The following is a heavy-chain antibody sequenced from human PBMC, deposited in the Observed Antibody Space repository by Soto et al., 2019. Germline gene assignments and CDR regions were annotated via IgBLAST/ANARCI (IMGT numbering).Heavy chain of an antibody. J-gene: IGHJ6*02. D-gene: IGHD6-6*01. Sequence: QVQLVQSGAEVKKPGSSVKVSCKASGGTFSSYAISWVRQAPGQGLEWMGGIIPIFGTANYAQKFQGRVMITADESTSTAYMELRSPRSEDTAVYYCASQQLGPSYYDGMDVWGQGTTVTVSS. CDR2: IIPIFGTA. CDR3: ASQQLGPSYYDGMDV. V-gene: IGHV1-69*12. CDR1: GGTFSSYA.